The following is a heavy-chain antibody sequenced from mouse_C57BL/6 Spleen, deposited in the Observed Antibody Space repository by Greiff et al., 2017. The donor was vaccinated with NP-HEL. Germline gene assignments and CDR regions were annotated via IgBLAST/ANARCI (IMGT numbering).Heavy chain of an antibody. Sequence: VQLQQSGAELVKPGASVKISCKASGYAFSSYWMNWVKQRPGKGLEWIGQIYPGDGDTNYNGKFKGKATLTADKSSSTAYMQLSSLTSEDSAVYFCARLTTTVVAKGNYFDYWGQGTTLTVSS. D-gene: IGHD1-1*01. J-gene: IGHJ2*01. CDR2: IYPGDGDT. CDR1: GYAFSSYW. CDR3: ARLTTTVVAKGNYFDY. V-gene: IGHV1-80*01.